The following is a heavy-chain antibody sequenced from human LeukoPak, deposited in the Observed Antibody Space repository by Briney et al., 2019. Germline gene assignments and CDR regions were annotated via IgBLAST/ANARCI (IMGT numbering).Heavy chain of an antibody. J-gene: IGHJ3*02. CDR3: ARVWLGVTYAFDI. Sequence: EASVKVSCKASGYTFTIYGISWVRQAPGQGLEWMGWISAYNGNTNYAQKLQGRVTMTTDTSTSTAYMELRSLRSDDTAVYYCARVWLGVTYAFDIWGQGTMVTVSS. V-gene: IGHV1-18*01. CDR2: ISAYNGNT. CDR1: GYTFTIYG. D-gene: IGHD6-19*01.